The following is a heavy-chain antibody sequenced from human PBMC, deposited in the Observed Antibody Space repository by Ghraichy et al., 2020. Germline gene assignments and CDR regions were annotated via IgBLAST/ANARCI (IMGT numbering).Heavy chain of an antibody. D-gene: IGHD2-15*01. CDR1: GYTFTSYY. J-gene: IGHJ3*02. V-gene: IGHV1-46*01. CDR3: ARDQVPPAYCSGGSCYFIGAFDI. CDR2: INPSGGSI. Sequence: ASVKVSCKASGYTFTSYYMHWVRQAPGQGLEWMGIINPSGGSISYAQKFQGRVTMTRDTSTSTVYMELSSLRSEDTAVYYCARDQVPPAYCSGGSCYFIGAFDIWGQGTMVTVSS.